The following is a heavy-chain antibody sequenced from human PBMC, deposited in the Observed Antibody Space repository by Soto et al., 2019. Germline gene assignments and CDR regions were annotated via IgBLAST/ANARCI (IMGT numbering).Heavy chain of an antibody. Sequence: GESLKISGKGSGYSFTSYWMSWGRQMPGKGLEGMGRIDRSDSYTNYSPSFQGHVTSSADKSISTAYLQWRILKASDTAMSYGARRSLHYYHSSVYPGGMDVWGQGTPVPVS. D-gene: IGHD3-22*01. V-gene: IGHV5-10-1*01. CDR3: ARRSLHYYHSSVYPGGMDV. CDR2: IDRSDSYT. J-gene: IGHJ6*02. CDR1: GYSFTSYW.